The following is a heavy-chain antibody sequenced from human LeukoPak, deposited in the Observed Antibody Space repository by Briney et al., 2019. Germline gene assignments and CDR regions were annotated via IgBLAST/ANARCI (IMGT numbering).Heavy chain of an antibody. CDR3: ARESVPTYYYGSSGYYDY. CDR1: GFTFEDFA. Sequence: GGSLRLSCAASGFTFEDFAMHWVRQAPGKGLEWVSLISWDGGSTYYADSVKGRFTVSRDNSEKSLYLQMNSLRAEDTAVYYCARESVPTYYYGSSGYYDYWGQGTLVTVSS. V-gene: IGHV3-43D*03. D-gene: IGHD3-22*01. J-gene: IGHJ4*02. CDR2: ISWDGGST.